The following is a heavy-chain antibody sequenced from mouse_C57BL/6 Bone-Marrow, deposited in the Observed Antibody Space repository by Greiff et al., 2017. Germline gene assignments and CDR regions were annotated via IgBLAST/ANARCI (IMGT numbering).Heavy chain of an antibody. V-gene: IGHV1-42*01. CDR2: INPSTGGT. Sequence: VQLQQSGPELVKPGASVKISCKASGYSFTGYYMNWVKQSPEKSLEWIGEINPSTGGTTYNQKFKAKATLTVDKSASKAYMQLKSLTSEDSAVYYCARSAGTLFDYWGQGTTLTVSS. J-gene: IGHJ2*01. D-gene: IGHD1-1*01. CDR3: ARSAGTLFDY. CDR1: GYSFTGYY.